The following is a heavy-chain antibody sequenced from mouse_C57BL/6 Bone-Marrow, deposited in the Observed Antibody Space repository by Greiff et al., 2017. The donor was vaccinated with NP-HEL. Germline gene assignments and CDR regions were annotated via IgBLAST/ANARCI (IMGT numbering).Heavy chain of an antibody. CDR2: INYDGSST. CDR1: GFTFSDYY. CDR3: ARGSSQGYWYFDV. D-gene: IGHD1-1*01. V-gene: IGHV5-16*01. Sequence: EVKVEESEGGLVQPGSSMKLSCTASGFTFSDYYMAWVRQVPEKGLEWVANINYDGSSTYYLDSLKSRFIISRDNAKNILHLQMSSLKSEDTATYYCARGSSQGYWYFDVWGTGTTVTVSS. J-gene: IGHJ1*03.